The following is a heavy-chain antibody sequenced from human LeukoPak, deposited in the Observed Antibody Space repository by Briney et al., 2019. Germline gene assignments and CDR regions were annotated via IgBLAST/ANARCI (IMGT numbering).Heavy chain of an antibody. CDR2: IYYSGST. J-gene: IGHJ6*02. CDR3: ARDSLVVVTYYGMDV. CDR1: GGSISSSSYY. D-gene: IGHD2-21*02. V-gene: IGHV4-61*05. Sequence: SETLSLTCTVSGGSISSSSYYWGWIRQPPGKGLEWIGYIYYSGSTNYNPSLKSRATISIGTSRKEFSLKLSSVTAADTAVYYCARDSLVVVTYYGMDVWGQGTTVTVSS.